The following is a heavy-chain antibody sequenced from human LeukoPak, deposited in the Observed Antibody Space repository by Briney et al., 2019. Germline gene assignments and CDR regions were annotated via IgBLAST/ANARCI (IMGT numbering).Heavy chain of an antibody. V-gene: IGHV3-7*01. CDR1: GFTFSSYW. Sequence: PGGSLRLSCAASGFTFSSYWMSWVRQAPGKGLEWVANIKQDGSEKYYVDSVKGRFTISRDNAKNSLYLQMNSLRAEDTAVYYCARGGSSTLLWFGELLWGWFDPWGHGTLVTVSS. CDR2: IKQDGSEK. CDR3: ARGGSSTLLWFGELLWGWFDP. D-gene: IGHD3-10*01. J-gene: IGHJ5*02.